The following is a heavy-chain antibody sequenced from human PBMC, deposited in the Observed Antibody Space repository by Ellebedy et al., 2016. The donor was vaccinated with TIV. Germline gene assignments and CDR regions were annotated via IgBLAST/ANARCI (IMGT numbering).Heavy chain of an antibody. CDR3: ARDASSSSIQRGGAMDV. J-gene: IGHJ6*02. V-gene: IGHV4-31*03. CDR1: GGSISSGGYY. CDR2: IYSSGTT. Sequence: MPSETLSLTCTVSGGSISSGGYYWSWIRQHPGKGLEWLGYIYSSGTTSYNPSLRSRLTMSVDTSKHQFSLKLRSVTAADTAVYYGARDASSSSIQRGGAMDVWGQGTTVTVSS. D-gene: IGHD6-6*01.